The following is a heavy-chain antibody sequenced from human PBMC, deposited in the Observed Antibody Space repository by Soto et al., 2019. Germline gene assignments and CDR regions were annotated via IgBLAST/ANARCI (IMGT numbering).Heavy chain of an antibody. Sequence: QVQLVQSGAEVKKPGSSVKVSCKASGGTFSSYAISWVRQSPGQGLEWMGGIIPIFGTANYAQKFQGRVTITADESTSTAYMELSSLRSEDTAVYYCARDNCISTRCYAYSGNYYYGMDVWGQGTTVTVSS. J-gene: IGHJ6*02. D-gene: IGHD2-2*01. CDR1: GGTFSSYA. V-gene: IGHV1-69*12. CDR2: IIPIFGTA. CDR3: ARDNCISTRCYAYSGNYYYGMDV.